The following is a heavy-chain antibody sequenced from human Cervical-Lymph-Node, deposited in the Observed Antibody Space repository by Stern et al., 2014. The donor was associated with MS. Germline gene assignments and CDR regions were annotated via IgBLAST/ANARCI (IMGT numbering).Heavy chain of an antibody. V-gene: IGHV3-23*04. CDR3: AKNRVAADS. J-gene: IGHJ4*02. CDR1: GFTFSSYA. D-gene: IGHD6-13*01. Sequence: EVQLVESGGGLVQRGGSLRLSCVGSGFTFSSYAMTWVRQAPGQGLEWVSEISGSGGGTYYADSVKGRFSISRDNSKNTLYLQLNSLGADDTAVYYCAKNRVAADSWGQGTLVTVSS. CDR2: ISGSGGGT.